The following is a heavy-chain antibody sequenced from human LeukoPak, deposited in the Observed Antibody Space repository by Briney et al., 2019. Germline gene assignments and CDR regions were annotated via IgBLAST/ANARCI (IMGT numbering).Heavy chain of an antibody. Sequence: ASVKVSCKTSGYTFISYAMNWVRQAPGQGLEWMGWINTNTGNPTYAQGFTGRFVFSLDTSVSTAYLQISSLKAEDTAVYYCARVGSSSWYPWSGYYYYMDVWGKGTTVTVSS. CDR2: INTNTGNP. CDR1: GYTFISYA. D-gene: IGHD6-13*01. V-gene: IGHV7-4-1*02. J-gene: IGHJ6*03. CDR3: ARVGSSSWYPWSGYYYYMDV.